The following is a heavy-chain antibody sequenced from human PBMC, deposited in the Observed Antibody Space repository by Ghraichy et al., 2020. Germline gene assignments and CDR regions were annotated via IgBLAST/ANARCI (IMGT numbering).Heavy chain of an antibody. J-gene: IGHJ6*02. V-gene: IGHV3-48*02. CDR2: ITSSGRTI. CDR1: GFAFGSYS. D-gene: IGHD4-23*01. CDR3: ARGSRVVRFYYYDGMDV. Sequence: GGSLRLSCVGSGFAFGSYSMNWVRQSPGKGLEWVSYITSSGRTIFYADSVKSRFTISRDNAQNSLFLQMTNLTDEDTAVYYCARGSRVVRFYYYDGMDVWGQGTTVTVSS.